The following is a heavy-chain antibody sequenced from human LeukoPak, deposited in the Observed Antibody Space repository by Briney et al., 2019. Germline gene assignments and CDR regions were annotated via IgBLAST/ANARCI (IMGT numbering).Heavy chain of an antibody. V-gene: IGHV3-23*01. CDR2: IFPSGGEI. J-gene: IGHJ6*03. D-gene: IGHD3-10*01. Sequence: GGSLRLSCAASGFTFAMIWVRQPPGKGLEWVSSIFPSGGEIHYADSVRGRFTISRDNSKNTLYLHMNSLRAEDTAVYYCARQWSGLVYYMDVWGKGTTVTVSS. CDR1: GFTFA. CDR3: ARQWSGLVYYMDV.